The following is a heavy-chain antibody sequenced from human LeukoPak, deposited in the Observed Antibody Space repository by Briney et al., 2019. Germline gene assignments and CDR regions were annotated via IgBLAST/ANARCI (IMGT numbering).Heavy chain of an antibody. CDR3: ARPEYSYGIGSADY. V-gene: IGHV3-30-3*01. J-gene: IGHJ4*02. D-gene: IGHD5-18*01. CDR2: ISYDGSNK. CDR1: GFTFSSYA. Sequence: QSGGSLRLSCAAPGFTFSSYAMHWVRQAPGKGLEWVAVISYDGSNKYYADSVKGRFTISRDNSKNTLYLQMNSLRAEDTAVYYCARPEYSYGIGSADYWGQGTLVTVSS.